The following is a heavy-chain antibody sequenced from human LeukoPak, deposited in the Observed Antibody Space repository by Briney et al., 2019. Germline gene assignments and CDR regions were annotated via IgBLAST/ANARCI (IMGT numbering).Heavy chain of an antibody. V-gene: IGHV3-48*01. J-gene: IGHJ4*02. CDR2: LSNTGNI. CDR1: GFTFSSYG. D-gene: IGHD3-10*02. CDR3: ARRGDSPMIGDH. Sequence: PGGSLRLSCGASGFTFSSYGMNWVRQAPRKGLEWLSYLSNTGNIHFAQSVKGRFTISRDNAKSSLYLQMDGLRAEDTAVYYCARRGDSPMIGDHWGQGILVTVAS.